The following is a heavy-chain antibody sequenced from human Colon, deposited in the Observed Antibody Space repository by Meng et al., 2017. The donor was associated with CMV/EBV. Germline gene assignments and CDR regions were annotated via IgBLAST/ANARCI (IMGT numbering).Heavy chain of an antibody. CDR2: FSRGFT. Sequence: GGSLRLSCAASGFSFSSDTMNWVRQAPGKGLEWVSSFSRGFTYYADSVKGRFIISRDNAQDAVHLQMNSLRAEDTAVYYCVRGSDFRYGMDVWGQGTTVTV. CDR3: VRGSDFRYGMDV. D-gene: IGHD3-3*01. V-gene: IGHV3-21*04. CDR1: GFSFSSDT. J-gene: IGHJ6*02.